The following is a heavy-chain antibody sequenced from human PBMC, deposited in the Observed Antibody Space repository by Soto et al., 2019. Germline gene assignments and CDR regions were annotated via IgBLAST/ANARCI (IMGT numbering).Heavy chain of an antibody. D-gene: IGHD5-18*01. CDR1: GFTFSTYG. CDR3: ARDLGVSYEPFDY. V-gene: IGHV3-33*01. J-gene: IGHJ4*02. CDR2: IWNDGSNK. Sequence: PGGSLRLSCAASGFTFSTYGMDWVRQAPGKGLEWVAVIWNDGSNKYYADSVKGRFTISRDHSKNTLYLQMNSLRAEDTAVYYCARDLGVSYEPFDYWGQGTLVTVSS.